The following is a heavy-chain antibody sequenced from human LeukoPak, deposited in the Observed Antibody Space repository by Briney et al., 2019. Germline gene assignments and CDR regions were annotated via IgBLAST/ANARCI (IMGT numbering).Heavy chain of an antibody. Sequence: GGSLRLSCAASRFTFTAYWMSWVRQAPGKGLEWVSVIYSGGSTYYADSVKGRFTISRDNSKNTLYLQMNSLRAEDTAVYYCARGGYYDSSGYQPFDYWGQGTLVTVSS. V-gene: IGHV3-66*01. CDR2: IYSGGST. CDR3: ARGGYYDSSGYQPFDY. CDR1: RFTFTAYW. J-gene: IGHJ4*02. D-gene: IGHD3-22*01.